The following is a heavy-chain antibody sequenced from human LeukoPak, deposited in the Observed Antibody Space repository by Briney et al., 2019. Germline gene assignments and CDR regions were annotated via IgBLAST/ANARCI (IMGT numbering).Heavy chain of an antibody. CDR1: GFTFSTYA. V-gene: IGHV3-23*01. J-gene: IGHJ4*02. CDR3: AKDRYSGLNTIDY. CDR2: ISGSGGST. D-gene: IGHD6-13*01. Sequence: GGSLRLSCAASGFTFSTYAMTWVRQAPGKGLEWVSVISGSGGSTYYADSVKGRFTISRDNSKSTLYLQMNCLRAEDTAVYYCAKDRYSGLNTIDYWGQGTLVTVSS.